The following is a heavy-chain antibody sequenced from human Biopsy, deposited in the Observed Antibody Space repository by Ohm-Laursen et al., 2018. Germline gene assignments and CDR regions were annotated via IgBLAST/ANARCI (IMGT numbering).Heavy chain of an antibody. Sequence: TLSLTCSVSGGSIISYYWTWIRQPPGKGLEWIGHVYNGGITNYNPSLKSRVLISGDASRNQYSLKLTSVTAADTAVYYCVRDRRDWYEPWGQGTLVTVSS. J-gene: IGHJ5*02. CDR3: VRDRRDWYEP. CDR2: VYNGGIT. CDR1: GGSIISYY. V-gene: IGHV4-59*12.